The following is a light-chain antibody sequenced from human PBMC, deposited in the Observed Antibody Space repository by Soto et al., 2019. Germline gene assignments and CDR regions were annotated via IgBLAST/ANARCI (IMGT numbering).Light chain of an antibody. Sequence: DVVLTQTPLSSPVTLGQPASISCRSSQSLVYSDGNTYLSWLQQRPGQPPRLLIYQISNRFSGVPDRFSGSRAGTDFTLKISRVEAEDVGVYYCMQFAHFPRTFGQGTKLE. V-gene: IGKV2-24*01. J-gene: IGKJ1*01. CDR3: MQFAHFPRT. CDR2: QIS. CDR1: QSLVYSDGNTY.